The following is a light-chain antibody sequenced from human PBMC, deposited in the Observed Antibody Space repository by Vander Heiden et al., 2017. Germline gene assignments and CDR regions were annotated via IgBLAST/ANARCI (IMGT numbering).Light chain of an antibody. V-gene: IGKV3-20*01. CDR1: QSVSSSY. Sequence: IVLPQSPGPLSLSTGETATLSCRARQSVSSSYLAWYQQKPGQAPRLLIYGASSRATGIPDRFSGSGSGTDFTLTISRLEPEDFAVYYCQQYGSSRLTFGGGTKVEIK. CDR3: QQYGSSRLT. CDR2: GAS. J-gene: IGKJ4*01.